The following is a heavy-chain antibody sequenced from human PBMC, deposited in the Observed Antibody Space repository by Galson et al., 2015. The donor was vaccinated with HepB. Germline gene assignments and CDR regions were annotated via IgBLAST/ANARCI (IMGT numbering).Heavy chain of an antibody. V-gene: IGHV3-23*01. CDR3: AKTPSWALDNYYDSRLPDY. J-gene: IGHJ4*02. CDR1: GFIFKTYA. CDR2: ISGSGTTT. Sequence: SLRLSCAATGFIFKTYAMSWVRQAPGKGLEWVSVISGSGTTTYYTDSVKGRFTISRDNSENTLYLQMNSLRVEDTAVYYCAKTPSWALDNYYDSRLPDYWGQGTLVTVSS. D-gene: IGHD3-22*01.